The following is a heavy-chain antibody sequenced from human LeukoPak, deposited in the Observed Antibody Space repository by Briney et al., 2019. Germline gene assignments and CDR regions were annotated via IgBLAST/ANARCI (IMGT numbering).Heavy chain of an antibody. D-gene: IGHD3-3*01. CDR2: IIPIPGIA. CDR3: ARRPYYDFWSGYIPNWFDP. CDR1: GGTFSSYT. J-gene: IGHJ5*02. V-gene: IGHV1-69*02. Sequence: SVKVSCKASGGTFSSYTISWVRQAPGQGLEWMGRIIPIPGIANYAQKFQGRVTITADKSTSTAYMELSSLRSEDTAVYYCARRPYYDFWSGYIPNWFDPWGQGTLVTVSS.